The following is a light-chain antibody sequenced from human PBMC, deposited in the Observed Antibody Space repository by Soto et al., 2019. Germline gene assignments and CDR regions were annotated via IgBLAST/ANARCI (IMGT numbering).Light chain of an antibody. CDR3: QQTYHSPRT. CDR1: QTVSDNF. CDR2: FTS. J-gene: IGKJ2*01. Sequence: EIVLTQFPGILSLSPGERATLSCRASQTVSDNFLAWYQQKPGQSPRLLIYFTSSRATGIPDRFRGSGSGTAFTLTISRVEPEDSAVYYCQQTYHSPRTFGQGTRLEIK. V-gene: IGKV3-20*01.